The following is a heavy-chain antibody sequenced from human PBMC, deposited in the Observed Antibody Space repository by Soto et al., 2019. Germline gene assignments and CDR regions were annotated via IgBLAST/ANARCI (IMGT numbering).Heavy chain of an antibody. CDR3: ARDLGYYDSSGYFDY. D-gene: IGHD3-22*01. J-gene: IGHJ4*02. Sequence: GGSLRLSCAASGFTFSDYYMSWIRQAPGKGLEWVSYISSSGSIIYYADSVKGRFTISRDNAKNSLYLQMNSLRAEDAAVYYCARDLGYYDSSGYFDYWGQGTLVTVSS. V-gene: IGHV3-11*01. CDR1: GFTFSDYY. CDR2: ISSSGSII.